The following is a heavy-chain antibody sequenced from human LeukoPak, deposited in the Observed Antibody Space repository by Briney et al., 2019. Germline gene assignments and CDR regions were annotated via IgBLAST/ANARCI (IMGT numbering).Heavy chain of an antibody. D-gene: IGHD3-16*02. CDR3: ARDRVMITFGGVIVNDY. J-gene: IGHJ4*02. CDR1: GYTFISYG. V-gene: IGHV1-18*01. Sequence: ASVKVSCKASGYTFISYGISWVRQAPGQGLEWMGWISAYNGNTNYAQKLQGRVTMTTDTSTSTAYMELRSLRSDETAVYYCARDRVMITFGGVIVNDYWGQGTLVTVSS. CDR2: ISAYNGNT.